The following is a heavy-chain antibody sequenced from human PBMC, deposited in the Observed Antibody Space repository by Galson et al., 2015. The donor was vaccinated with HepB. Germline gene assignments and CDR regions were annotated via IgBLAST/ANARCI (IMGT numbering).Heavy chain of an antibody. CDR2: IWYDGSNK. D-gene: IGHD6-19*01. Sequence: SLRLSCAASGFTFSSYGMHWVRQAPGKGLEWVAVIWYDGSNKYYADSVKGRFTISRDNSKNTLYLQMNSLRAEDTAVYYCARARQWLLAQWDMDVWGKGTTVTVSS. CDR3: ARARQWLLAQWDMDV. CDR1: GFTFSSYG. J-gene: IGHJ6*03. V-gene: IGHV3-33*01.